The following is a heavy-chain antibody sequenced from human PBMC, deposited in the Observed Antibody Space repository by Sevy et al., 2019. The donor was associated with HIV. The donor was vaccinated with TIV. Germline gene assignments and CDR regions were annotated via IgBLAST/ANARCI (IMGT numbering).Heavy chain of an antibody. Sequence: GGSLRLSCAASGFTFSSYSMNWVRQAPGKGLEWVSSISSSSSYIYYADSVKGRFTISRDNAKNSLYLQMNNLRAEDTAVYYCARLYYYDSSGYYYSDYWGQGTLVTVSS. CDR2: ISSSSSYI. CDR1: GFTFSSYS. V-gene: IGHV3-21*01. J-gene: IGHJ4*02. D-gene: IGHD3-22*01. CDR3: ARLYYYDSSGYYYSDY.